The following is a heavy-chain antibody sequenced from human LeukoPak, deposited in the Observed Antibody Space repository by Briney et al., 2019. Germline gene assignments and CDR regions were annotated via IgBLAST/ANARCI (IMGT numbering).Heavy chain of an antibody. J-gene: IGHJ3*02. CDR1: GFTFSSYS. Sequence: PGGSLRLSCAASGFTFSSYSMNWVRHAPGKGLEWVSSISSSSSYIYYADSVKGRFTISRDNAKNSLYLQMNSLRAEDTAVYYCASITMVRGFNPKTDALDIWGQGTMVTVSS. CDR3: ASITMVRGFNPKTDALDI. CDR2: ISSSSSYI. D-gene: IGHD3-10*01. V-gene: IGHV3-21*01.